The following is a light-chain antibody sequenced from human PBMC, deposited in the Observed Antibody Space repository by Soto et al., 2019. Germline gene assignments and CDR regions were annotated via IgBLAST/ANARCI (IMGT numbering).Light chain of an antibody. CDR3: AAWDDSLNGWV. J-gene: IGLJ3*02. CDR2: ANN. CDR1: TSNIGSRT. Sequence: QPVLTQPPSASGTPGQRVSISCSGSTSNIGSRTVNWYQQLPGTAPKLLIYANNQRPSGVPDRFSGSKSGTSASLAISGLQSEDESDYYCAAWDDSLNGWVFGGGTKVSDL. V-gene: IGLV1-44*01.